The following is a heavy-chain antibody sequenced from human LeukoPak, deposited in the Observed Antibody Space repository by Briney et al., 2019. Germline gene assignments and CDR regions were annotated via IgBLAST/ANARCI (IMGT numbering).Heavy chain of an antibody. J-gene: IGHJ6*03. CDR1: GFTVSSNY. Sequence: AGGSLRLSCAASGFTVSSNYMSWVRQAPGKGLEWVSVIYSGGSTYYADSVKGRFTISRDNSKNTLYLQMNSLRAEDTAVYYCARHGRPQFRSMKDYYYYMDVWGKGTTVTISS. CDR3: ARHGRPQFRSMKDYYYYMDV. D-gene: IGHD2-21*01. V-gene: IGHV3-66*04. CDR2: IYSGGST.